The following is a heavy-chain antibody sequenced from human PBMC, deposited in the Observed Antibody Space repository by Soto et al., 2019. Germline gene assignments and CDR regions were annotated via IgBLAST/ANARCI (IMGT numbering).Heavy chain of an antibody. CDR1: VFTFISYS. J-gene: IGHJ4*02. CDR2: ISSSSSTI. Sequence: PGGSLRLSCAASVFTFISYSMNWVRQAPGKGLEWVSYISSSSSTIYYADSVKGRFTISRDNAKNSLYLQMNSLRDEDTAVYYCARDYSSSWKDFDYWGQGTLVTVSS. V-gene: IGHV3-48*02. D-gene: IGHD6-13*01. CDR3: ARDYSSSWKDFDY.